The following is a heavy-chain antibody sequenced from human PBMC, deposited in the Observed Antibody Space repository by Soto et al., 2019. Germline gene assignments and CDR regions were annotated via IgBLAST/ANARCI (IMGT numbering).Heavy chain of an antibody. D-gene: IGHD6-13*01. Sequence: SQTLSLTCAISGDSVSSNSAAWNWIRQSPSRGLEWLGRTYYRSKWYNDYAVSVKSRITINPDTSKNQFSLQLNSVTPEETAVYYCARIAAAGNYYYYGMDVWGQGTTVTVSS. CDR3: ARIAAAGNYYYYGMDV. CDR2: TYYRSKWYN. CDR1: GDSVSSNSAA. V-gene: IGHV6-1*01. J-gene: IGHJ6*02.